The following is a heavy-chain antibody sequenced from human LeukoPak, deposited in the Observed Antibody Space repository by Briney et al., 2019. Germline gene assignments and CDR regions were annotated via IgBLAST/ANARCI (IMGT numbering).Heavy chain of an antibody. J-gene: IGHJ4*02. D-gene: IGHD3-10*01. CDR1: GFTFSAYT. Sequence: GGSLRLSCAASGFTFSAYTLNWVRQAPGKGLEWVSSIKGSDNYIYNADSVAGRFTVSTDDAQNSIYLQMNSLRVEDTAIYYCARSRGMSMNDKNLLYWGQGSLVTVSS. CDR3: ARSRGMSMNDKNLLY. CDR2: IKGSDNYI. V-gene: IGHV3-21*06.